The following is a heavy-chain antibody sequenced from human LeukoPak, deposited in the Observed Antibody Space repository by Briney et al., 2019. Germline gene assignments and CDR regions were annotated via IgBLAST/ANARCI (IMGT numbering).Heavy chain of an antibody. CDR3: ARGPYYYDSSGYCILV. Sequence: SETLSLTCTVSGGSISSYYWSWIRQPAGKGLEWIGRIYTSGSTNYNPSLKSRVTMSVDTSKNQFSLKLSSVTAADTAVYYCARGPYYYDSSGYCILVWGQGTLVTVSS. CDR1: GGSISSYY. CDR2: IYTSGST. J-gene: IGHJ4*02. V-gene: IGHV4-4*07. D-gene: IGHD3-22*01.